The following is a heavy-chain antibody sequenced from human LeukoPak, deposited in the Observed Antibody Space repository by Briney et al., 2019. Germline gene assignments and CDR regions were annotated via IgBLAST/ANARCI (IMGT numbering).Heavy chain of an antibody. V-gene: IGHV4-30-4*08. CDR3: ARRIVPAAWGY. CDR1: GGSISSGDYS. CDR2: ISYSGST. D-gene: IGHD2-2*01. Sequence: SETLSLTCTVSGGSISSGDYSWSWIRQFPGKGLEWIGYISYSGSTYYNPSLKSRVTVSVDTSKNQFSLRLSSVTAADTAVYYCARRIVPAAWGYWAQGTLVTVSS. J-gene: IGHJ4*02.